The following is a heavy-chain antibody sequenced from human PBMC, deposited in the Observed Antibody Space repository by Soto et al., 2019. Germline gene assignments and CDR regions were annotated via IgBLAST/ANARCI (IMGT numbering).Heavy chain of an antibody. V-gene: IGHV3-30*18. Sequence: GGSLRLSCAASGFTFSSYGMHWVRQAPGKGLEWVAVISYDGSNKYYADSVKGRFTISRDNSKNTLYLQMNSLRAEDTAVYYCAKSMIVVDTFDYWGQGTLVTVSS. CDR2: ISYDGSNK. J-gene: IGHJ4*02. CDR1: GFTFSSYG. CDR3: AKSMIVVDTFDY. D-gene: IGHD3-22*01.